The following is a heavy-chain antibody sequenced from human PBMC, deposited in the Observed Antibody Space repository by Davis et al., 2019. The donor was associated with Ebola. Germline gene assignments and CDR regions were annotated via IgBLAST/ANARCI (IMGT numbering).Heavy chain of an antibody. J-gene: IGHJ4*02. D-gene: IGHD3-22*01. CDR3: ARDGYYDSSGYYYVVMDLGGVDY. CDR1: GYTFTSYG. V-gene: IGHV1-18*01. Sequence: ASVKVSCKASGYTFTSYGISWVRQAPGQGLEWMGWISAYNGSTNYAQKLQGRVTMTTDTSTSTAYMELRSLRSDDTAVYYCARDGYYDSSGYYYVVMDLGGVDYWGQGTLVTVSS. CDR2: ISAYNGST.